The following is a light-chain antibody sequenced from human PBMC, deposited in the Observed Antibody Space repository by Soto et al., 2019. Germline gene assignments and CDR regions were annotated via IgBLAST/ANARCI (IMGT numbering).Light chain of an antibody. J-gene: IGKJ1*01. CDR2: GAS. V-gene: IGKV3-20*01. Sequence: EIVLTQSPGTLSLSPGERATLSCRASQSVSSTSLAWYQQKPGQAPRLLIYGASIRVAGIPDRFGGSGSGTDFTLTISRPEPEDFAVYYCQQYGSSRTFGQGTKVDIK. CDR3: QQYGSSRT. CDR1: QSVSSTS.